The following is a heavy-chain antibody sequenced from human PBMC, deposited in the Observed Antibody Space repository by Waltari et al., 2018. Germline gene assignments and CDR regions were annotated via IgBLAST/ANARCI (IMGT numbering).Heavy chain of an antibody. CDR3: ARVSRRTYRSPVPGRHYYYGMDV. CDR2: ISSDASDT. CDR1: GFTFSSYW. J-gene: IGHJ6*02. Sequence: EEQLVESGGGLVQPGDSLRLSCAASGFTFSSYWITWVRHAPGQGPLWVSRISSDASDTTYADSVKGRFTISRDNAKNTLYLQMNRLRAEDTAVYFCARVSRRTYRSPVPGRHYYYGMDVWGQGTTVTVSS. V-gene: IGHV3-74*03. D-gene: IGHD1-1*01.